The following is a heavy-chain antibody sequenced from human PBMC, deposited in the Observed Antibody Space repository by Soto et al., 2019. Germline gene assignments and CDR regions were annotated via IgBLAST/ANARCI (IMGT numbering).Heavy chain of an antibody. CDR3: ARHRFNYYDDTVYYYFDY. CDR2: ISGHNGNT. Sequence: KVSCKASGYSFTSYGISWVRQAPGQGPEWMGWISGHNGNTNHPQSLQGRVTMTTDTSRNTAYMELRSLRSDDTAVYYCARHRFNYYDDTVYYYFDYWGPGTLVTVSS. J-gene: IGHJ4*02. D-gene: IGHD3-22*01. CDR1: GYSFTSYG. V-gene: IGHV1-18*04.